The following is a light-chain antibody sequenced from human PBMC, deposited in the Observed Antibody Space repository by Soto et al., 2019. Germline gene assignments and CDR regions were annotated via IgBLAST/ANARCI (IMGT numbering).Light chain of an antibody. J-gene: IGLJ2*01. CDR3: CSYAGSYTGV. V-gene: IGLV2-11*01. Sequence: QSVLTQPRSVSGSPGQSVTISCTGTSSDVGGYNYVSWYQQHPGKAPKLMIYDVSKRPSGVPDRFSGSKSGNTASLTISGLQAEDEADYYCCSYAGSYTGVFGGGTKPTVL. CDR2: DVS. CDR1: SSDVGGYNY.